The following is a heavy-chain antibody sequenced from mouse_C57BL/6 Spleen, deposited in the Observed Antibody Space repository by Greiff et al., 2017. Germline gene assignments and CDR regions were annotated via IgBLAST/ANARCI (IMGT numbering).Heavy chain of an antibody. CDR2: IRSKSSNYAT. D-gene: IGHD1-1*01. Sequence: EVQGVESGGGLVQPKGSLKLSCAASGFTFNTYAMHWVRQAPGKGLEWVARIRSKSSNYATYYADSVKDRFTISRDDSQRMLYLQMNNLKTEDTAMYYCVRAYYGSSYGYFDVWGTGTTVTVSS. CDR3: VRAYYGSSYGYFDV. V-gene: IGHV10-3*01. CDR1: GFTFNTYA. J-gene: IGHJ1*03.